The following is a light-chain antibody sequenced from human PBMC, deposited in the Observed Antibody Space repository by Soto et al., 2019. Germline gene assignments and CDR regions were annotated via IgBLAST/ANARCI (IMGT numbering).Light chain of an antibody. CDR2: KAS. V-gene: IGKV1-5*03. CDR1: ENIGVW. J-gene: IGKJ1*01. CDR3: QQYHTYSWT. Sequence: DIQMTQSPSTLSASVGDRVTITCRASENIGVWLAWYQQKPGKAPKLLIYKASSLQSGVPPRFSGGGSGTEFTLTISSLQPDDFATYYCQQYHTYSWTFGQGPKVDIK.